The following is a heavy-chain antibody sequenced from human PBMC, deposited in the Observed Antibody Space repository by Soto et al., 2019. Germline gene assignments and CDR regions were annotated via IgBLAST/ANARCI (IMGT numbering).Heavy chain of an antibody. Sequence: ASVKCSFKASGYTFTSYVISWVRQAPGQGLEWMGWISAYNGNTNYAQKLQGRVTMTTDTSTSTAYMELRSLRSDDTAVYYCARPGYCSSTSGYHVAVADPNWFDPWG. CDR2: ISAYNGNT. J-gene: IGHJ5*02. CDR3: ARPGYCSSTSGYHVAVADPNWFDP. D-gene: IGHD2-2*03. CDR1: GYTFTSYV. V-gene: IGHV1-18*01.